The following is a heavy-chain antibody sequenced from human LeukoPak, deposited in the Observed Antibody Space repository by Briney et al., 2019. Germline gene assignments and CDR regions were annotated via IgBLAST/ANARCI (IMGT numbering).Heavy chain of an antibody. CDR1: GGTFSSYA. CDR2: IIPILGIA. J-gene: IGHJ4*02. CDR3: ARGQGSTLFPYYYDSSGPDY. V-gene: IGHV1-69*04. Sequence: SVKVSCKASGGTFSSYAISWVRQAPGQGLEWMGRIIPILGIANYAQKFQGRVTMTRDTSTSTVYMELSSLRSEDTAVYYCARGQGSTLFPYYYDSSGPDYWGQGTLVTVSS. D-gene: IGHD3-22*01.